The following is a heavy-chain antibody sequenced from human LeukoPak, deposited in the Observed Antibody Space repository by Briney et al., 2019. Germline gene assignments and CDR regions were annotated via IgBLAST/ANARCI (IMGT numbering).Heavy chain of an antibody. J-gene: IGHJ4*02. CDR1: GFTFSSYA. Sequence: GGSLRLSCAASGFTFSSYAMHWIRQAPGKGLEWVAVISYDGSNKYYADSVKGRFTISRDNSKNTLYLQMNSLRAEDTAVYYCAREWLVTPNWGQGTLVTVSS. CDR3: AREWLVTPN. CDR2: ISYDGSNK. V-gene: IGHV3-30-3*01. D-gene: IGHD6-19*01.